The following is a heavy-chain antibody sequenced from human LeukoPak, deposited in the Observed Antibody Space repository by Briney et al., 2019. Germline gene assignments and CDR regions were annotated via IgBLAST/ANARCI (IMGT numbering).Heavy chain of an antibody. Sequence: GASVKVSCKASGYTFTSYGISWVRQPPGQGLEWMGWISAYNGNTNYAQKLQGRVTMTTDTSTSTAYMELRSLRSDDTAVYYCARTFGGVIVVYFDYWGQGTLVTVSS. CDR2: ISAYNGNT. J-gene: IGHJ4*02. D-gene: IGHD3-16*02. V-gene: IGHV1-18*01. CDR3: ARTFGGVIVVYFDY. CDR1: GYTFTSYG.